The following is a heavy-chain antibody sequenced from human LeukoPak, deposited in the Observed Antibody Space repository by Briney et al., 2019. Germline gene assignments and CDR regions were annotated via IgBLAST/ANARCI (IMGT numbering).Heavy chain of an antibody. Sequence: PGGSLRLSCAASGFTFRGYSMNWVRQAPGKGLEWVSSISSYNDYIYYADSVKGRFTISRDNAKNSLYLEMNSLRAEDTAAYYCARDGGYCTKGVCYLDYWGQGTLVTVSS. V-gene: IGHV3-21*01. CDR3: ARDGGYCTKGVCYLDY. CDR1: GFTFRGYS. J-gene: IGHJ4*02. D-gene: IGHD2-8*01. CDR2: ISSYNDYI.